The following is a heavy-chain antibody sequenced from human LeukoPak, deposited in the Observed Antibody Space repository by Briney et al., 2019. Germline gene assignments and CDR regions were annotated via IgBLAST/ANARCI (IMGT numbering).Heavy chain of an antibody. CDR1: GGSISSSSYY. J-gene: IGHJ3*02. CDR3: ASHYYDSSGYYDAFDI. D-gene: IGHD3-22*01. Sequence: PSETLSLTCTVSGGSISSSSYYWGWIRQPPGKGLEWIGSIYYSGSTYYNPSLKSRVTISVDTSKNQFSLKLSSVTAADTAVYYCASHYYDSSGYYDAFDIWGQGTMVTVSS. CDR2: IYYSGST. V-gene: IGHV4-39*01.